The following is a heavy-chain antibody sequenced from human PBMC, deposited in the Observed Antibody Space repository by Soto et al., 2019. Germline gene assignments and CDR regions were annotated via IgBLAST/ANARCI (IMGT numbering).Heavy chain of an antibody. V-gene: IGHV3-7*04. D-gene: IGHD1-26*01. Sequence: EVQLVASGGGLVQPGGSLRLSCAATGFTFSASWLNWIRQAPGTGLEWVASIKEDGSEKYYMHSVRGRFTISRDNAKNSLYLQMNSLRADDTAVYHCARDRAYSAFDIWGQGTMVTVSS. CDR2: IKEDGSEK. CDR3: ARDRAYSAFDI. J-gene: IGHJ3*02. CDR1: GFTFSASW.